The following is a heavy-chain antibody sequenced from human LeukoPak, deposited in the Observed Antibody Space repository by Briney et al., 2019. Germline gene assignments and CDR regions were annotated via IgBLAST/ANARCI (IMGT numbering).Heavy chain of an antibody. J-gene: IGHJ4*02. CDR3: ARLGSSTVTTDYFDY. CDR1: GYTFTGYY. V-gene: IGHV1-2*02. CDR2: INPNSGGT. D-gene: IGHD4-17*01. Sequence: AASVKVSCKASGYTFTGYYMHWVRQATGQGLAWMGWINPNSGGTNYAQKFQGRVTMTRDTSISTAYMELSRLRSDDTAVYYCARLGSSTVTTDYFDYWGQGTLVTVSS.